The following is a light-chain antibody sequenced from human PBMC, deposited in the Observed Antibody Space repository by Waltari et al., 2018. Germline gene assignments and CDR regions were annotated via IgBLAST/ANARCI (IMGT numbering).Light chain of an antibody. CDR1: QSLLHTDGYHY. CDR3: MQAVQGLS. CDR2: LAS. J-gene: IGKJ4*01. Sequence: EIVMTQSPLSLPVTPGAPASISCRSSQSLLHTDGYHYLDWYLQKAGQSPQLLIYLASHRASGVPDRFSGSGSGTDFTLKISRVEAEDVGVYYCMQAVQGLSFGGGTKVEI. V-gene: IGKV2-28*01.